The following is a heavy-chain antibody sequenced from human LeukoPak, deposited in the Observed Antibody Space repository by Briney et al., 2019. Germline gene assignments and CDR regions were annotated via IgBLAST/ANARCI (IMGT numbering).Heavy chain of an antibody. J-gene: IGHJ4*02. CDR3: AKSRGEQLYFRDFDY. D-gene: IGHD1/OR15-1a*01. Sequence: PGGSLRLSCAASGFTFSRFGMHWVRQAPGKGLQWVAFIRYDGTNKFYADSVKGRFTMSRDDPKHTLYLQMNSLSAEDPAVYYCAKSRGEQLYFRDFDYWGQGTLVTVAS. CDR1: GFTFSRFG. V-gene: IGHV3-30*02. CDR2: IRYDGTNK.